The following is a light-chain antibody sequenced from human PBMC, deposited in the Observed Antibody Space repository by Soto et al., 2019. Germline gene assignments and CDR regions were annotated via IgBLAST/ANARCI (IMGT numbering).Light chain of an antibody. V-gene: IGKV1-39*01. Sequence: IQLAQSPNSLSESVGDRVNITCRASQSISSYLNWYQQKTGKAPKLLVYAASRLQSGVPSRLSGTGSGTDFTLTISSLQPEDFATYYCQKSFRTPFTCGPGTKVDIK. CDR3: QKSFRTPFT. J-gene: IGKJ3*01. CDR1: QSISSY. CDR2: AAS.